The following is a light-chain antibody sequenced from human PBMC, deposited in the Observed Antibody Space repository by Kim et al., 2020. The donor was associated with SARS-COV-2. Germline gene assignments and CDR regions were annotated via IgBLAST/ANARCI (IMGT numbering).Light chain of an antibody. J-gene: IGKJ4*01. CDR1: QGISSY. CDR2: AAS. CDR3: QQYYSYPLT. Sequence: ASTGDRVTIACRASQGISSYLAWYQQKPGKAPKLLIYAASTLQSGVPSRFSGSGSGTDFTLTISCLQSEDFATYYCQQYYSYPLTFGGGTKVDIK. V-gene: IGKV1-8*01.